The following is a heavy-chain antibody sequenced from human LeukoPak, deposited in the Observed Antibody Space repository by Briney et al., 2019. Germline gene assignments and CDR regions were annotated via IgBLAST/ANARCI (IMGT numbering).Heavy chain of an antibody. CDR1: GFTFSSYW. CDR2: IHQDGSVT. D-gene: IGHD3-16*01. CDR3: ARGRSWVDH. V-gene: IGHV3-7*01. Sequence: GGSLRLSCAASGFTFSSYWMSWVRQAPGKGLEWVGNIHQDGSVTNYVDAVKGRFTISRDNARNSVFLQLNSLRAEDTALYYCARGRSWVDHWGQGTLVTVSS. J-gene: IGHJ4*02.